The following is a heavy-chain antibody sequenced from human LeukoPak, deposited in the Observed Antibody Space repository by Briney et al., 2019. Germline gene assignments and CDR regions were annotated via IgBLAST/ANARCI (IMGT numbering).Heavy chain of an antibody. CDR1: GGSISRSSYY. D-gene: IGHD6-19*01. V-gene: IGHV4-39*07. CDR3: ASPGEYSSGWYPL. CDR2: IHYTGST. Sequence: SETLSLTCSVSGGSISRSSYYWSWIRQPPGKGLEWLGNIHYTGSTFSNPSLKSRVTISVDTSKNQLSLNLRSVTAADTAVCYCASPGEYSSGWYPLWGQGTLVTVSS. J-gene: IGHJ4*02.